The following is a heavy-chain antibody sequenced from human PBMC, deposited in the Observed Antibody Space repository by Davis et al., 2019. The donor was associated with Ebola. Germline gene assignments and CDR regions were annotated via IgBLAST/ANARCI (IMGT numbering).Heavy chain of an antibody. CDR1: GGSFSGYL. J-gene: IGHJ5*02. CDR2: TNLSGST. CDR3: ARFIVGPTNWFDP. D-gene: IGHD1-26*01. V-gene: IGHV4-34*01. Sequence: SETLSLTCAVNGGSFSGYLWTWIRQSPGKGLEWIGETNLSGSTNYNPSLKSRVTISVDTSKNQFSLKLSSVTAADTAVYYCARFIVGPTNWFDPWGQGTLVTVSS.